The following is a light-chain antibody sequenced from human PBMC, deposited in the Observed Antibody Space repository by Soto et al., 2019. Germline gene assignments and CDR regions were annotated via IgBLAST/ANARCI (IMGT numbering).Light chain of an antibody. V-gene: IGKV3-20*01. CDR2: SAS. CDR3: HHFGSLPET. J-gene: IGKJ1*01. Sequence: EVVLTQSPGTLSLSPGERVTLSCRASQSVASSYLAWYQQKPGRAPSLLFYSASRKATGIPDRFSGSGSGTDVTLTISRLEPEDFAVYYCHHFGSLPETFGQGTNVE. CDR1: QSVASSY.